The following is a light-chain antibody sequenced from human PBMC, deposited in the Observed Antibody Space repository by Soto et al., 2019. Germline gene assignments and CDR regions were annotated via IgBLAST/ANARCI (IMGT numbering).Light chain of an antibody. V-gene: IGKV3D-20*01. Sequence: EIVLTQSPATLSLSPGERDTLSCGASQIVCSSYLAWYQQKPGLAPRLLIYDASSRATGIPDRFSGSGSGTDFTLTISRLEPEDFAVYYCQQYGSSGLTFGGGTKVDIK. J-gene: IGKJ4*01. CDR2: DAS. CDR1: QIVCSSY. CDR3: QQYGSSGLT.